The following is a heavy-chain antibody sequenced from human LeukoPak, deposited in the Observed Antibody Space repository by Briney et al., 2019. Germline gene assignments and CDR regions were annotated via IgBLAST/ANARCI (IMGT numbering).Heavy chain of an antibody. J-gene: IGHJ5*02. Sequence: PGGSLRLSCAASGFTFSDYYMSWIRQAPGKGLEWVSYISSSGSTMYYADSVKGRFTISRDNAKNSLYLQMNSLRAEDTAVYYCARERLLEWLLVFDPWGQGTLVTVSS. CDR2: ISSSGSTM. D-gene: IGHD3-3*01. V-gene: IGHV3-11*04. CDR1: GFTFSDYY. CDR3: ARERLLEWLLVFDP.